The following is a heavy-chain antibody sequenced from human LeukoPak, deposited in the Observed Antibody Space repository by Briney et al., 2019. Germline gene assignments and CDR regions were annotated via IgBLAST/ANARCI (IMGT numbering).Heavy chain of an antibody. Sequence: GGSLRLSCSASGFTFSNCAMHWVRQAPGKELEYVSAISTDGGGTYYADSVKGRFTISRDNSKDTLFLQMSSLRPEDTAVYYCVKRVAGSRGYDYWGQGTLVTDSS. CDR2: ISTDGGGT. V-gene: IGHV3-64D*06. CDR3: VKRVAGSRGYDY. D-gene: IGHD3-22*01. CDR1: GFTFSNCA. J-gene: IGHJ4*02.